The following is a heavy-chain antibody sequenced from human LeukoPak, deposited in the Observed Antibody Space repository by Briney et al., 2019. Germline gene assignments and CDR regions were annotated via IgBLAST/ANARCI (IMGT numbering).Heavy chain of an antibody. J-gene: IGHJ3*02. CDR3: ARGAYDYDAFDI. D-gene: IGHD4-11*01. CDR2: LNPNYRDT. V-gene: IGHV1-18*01. CDR1: GYTFNSYG. Sequence: GASVKVSCKASGYTFNSYGFSWMRQAPGQGLEWMGRLNPNYRDTNFAQRFQGRVTMTRDTTITTAFMEVNNLRSDDTAIYYCARGAYDYDAFDIWGQGTLVTVSS.